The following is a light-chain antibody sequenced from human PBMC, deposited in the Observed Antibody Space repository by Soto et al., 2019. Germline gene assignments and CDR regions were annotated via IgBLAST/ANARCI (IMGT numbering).Light chain of an antibody. CDR1: QSVDSY. V-gene: IGKV3-11*01. J-gene: IGKJ5*01. CDR3: QQRNYWQGT. Sequence: EIVLTQSPVTLTLSPGXRATLSCRASQSVDSYLAWYQQKPGQAPRLLIYDVSNRATGIPARFSGSGSGTDFPLTISSLEPEDFAVYYCQQRNYWQGTFGHGTRPEVK. CDR2: DVS.